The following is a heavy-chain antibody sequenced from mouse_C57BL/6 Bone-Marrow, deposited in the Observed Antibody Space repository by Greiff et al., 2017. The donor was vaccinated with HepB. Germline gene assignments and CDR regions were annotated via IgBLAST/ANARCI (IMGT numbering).Heavy chain of an antibody. CDR1: GYAFSSSW. CDR3: ERELYDRYPCPMGY. J-gene: IGHJ4*01. D-gene: IGHD2-3*01. V-gene: IGHV1-82*01. Sequence: QVQLKESGPELVKPGASVKISCKASGYAFSSSWMNWVKQRPGKGLEWIGRIYPGDGDTNYNGKFKGKATLTADKSSSTAYMQLSSLTSEDSAVYFCERELYDRYPCPMGYCCQVTSFSVSS. CDR2: IYPGDGDT.